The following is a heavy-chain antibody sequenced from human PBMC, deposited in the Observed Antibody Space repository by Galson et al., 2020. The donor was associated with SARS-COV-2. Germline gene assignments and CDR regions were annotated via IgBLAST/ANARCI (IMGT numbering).Heavy chain of an antibody. J-gene: IGHJ4*02. CDR2: ISGGSSYA. D-gene: IGHD3-3*01. V-gene: IGHV3-11*06. CDR1: GFTLSDYY. Sequence: GESLKISCAASGFTLSDYYMIWIRQAPGKGLEYVSYISGGSSYANYADSVKGRFTISRDNAKNSLFLQMNSLTADDTALYYCARAHNYDSWSGYYAFDYWGQGALVTVSS. CDR3: ARAHNYDSWSGYYAFDY.